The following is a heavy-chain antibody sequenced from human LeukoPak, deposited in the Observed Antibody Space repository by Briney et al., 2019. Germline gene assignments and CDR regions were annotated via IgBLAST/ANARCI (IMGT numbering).Heavy chain of an antibody. CDR2: IDGSGSS. V-gene: IGHV4-38-2*02. Sequence: SETLSLTCTVSGYSISSGYLWGWIRQPPGKGLEWIGSIDGSGSSYYNPSLKSRVTISVDTSKNQFSLKLSSVTAADTAVYYCAKTVTVTTSAFDIWGQGTMVTVSS. J-gene: IGHJ3*02. CDR3: AKTVTVTTSAFDI. D-gene: IGHD4-17*01. CDR1: GYSISSGYL.